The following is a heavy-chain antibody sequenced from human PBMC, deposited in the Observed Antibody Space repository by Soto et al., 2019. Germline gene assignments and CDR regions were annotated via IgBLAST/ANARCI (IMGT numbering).Heavy chain of an antibody. D-gene: IGHD6-13*01. CDR1: GFAFSSYW. J-gene: IGHJ4*02. CDR2: IKQDGSEK. CDR3: ARLTPPRIAAAGTRFDY. Sequence: PGGSLRLSCAASGFAFSSYWMSWFRQAPGKGLEWVANIKQDGSEKYYVDSVKGRFTISRDNAKNSLYLQMNSLRAEDTAVYYCARLTPPRIAAAGTRFDYWGQGTLVTVS. V-gene: IGHV3-7*03.